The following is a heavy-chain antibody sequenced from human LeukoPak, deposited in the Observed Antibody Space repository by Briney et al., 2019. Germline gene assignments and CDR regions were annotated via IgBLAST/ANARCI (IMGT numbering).Heavy chain of an antibody. Sequence: PGGSLRLSCAASGFTFSSYWMHWVRQAPGKGLVWVSRINSDGSSTSYADSVKGRFTISRDNAKNTLYLQMNSLRAEDTAVYYCARVEILWRYYYDSSGSFDYWGQGTLVTVSS. D-gene: IGHD3-22*01. CDR3: ARVEILWRYYYDSSGSFDY. J-gene: IGHJ4*02. CDR1: GFTFSSYW. CDR2: INSDGSST. V-gene: IGHV3-74*01.